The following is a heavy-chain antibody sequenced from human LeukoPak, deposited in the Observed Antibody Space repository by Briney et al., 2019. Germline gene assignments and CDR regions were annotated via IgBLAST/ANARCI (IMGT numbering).Heavy chain of an antibody. Sequence: SETLSLTCTVSGGSISSSNYYWGWIRQPPGKGLEWIGSIYYSGSTYYNPSLKSRVTISVDTSQNQFSLKLSSVTAADTAVYYCARESKGHYYGSGSYYFDYWGQGTLVTVSS. CDR2: IYYSGST. D-gene: IGHD3-10*01. CDR1: GGSISSSNYY. CDR3: ARESKGHYYGSGSYYFDY. J-gene: IGHJ4*02. V-gene: IGHV4-39*07.